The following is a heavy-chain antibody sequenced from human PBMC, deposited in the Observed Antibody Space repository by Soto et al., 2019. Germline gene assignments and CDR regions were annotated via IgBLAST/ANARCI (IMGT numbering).Heavy chain of an antibody. J-gene: IGHJ5*02. CDR3: ARCRLEIEGHNWFDP. CDR2: IYHSGST. CDR1: GGSISSGGYS. D-gene: IGHD6-25*01. V-gene: IGHV4-30-2*01. Sequence: QLQLQESGSGLVKPSQTLSLTCAVSGGSISSGGYSWSWIRQPPGKGLEWNGYIYHSGSTYYTPSLKSRVTISVDRSKNQFSLKLSSVTAADTAVYYCARCRLEIEGHNWFDPWGQGTLVTVSS.